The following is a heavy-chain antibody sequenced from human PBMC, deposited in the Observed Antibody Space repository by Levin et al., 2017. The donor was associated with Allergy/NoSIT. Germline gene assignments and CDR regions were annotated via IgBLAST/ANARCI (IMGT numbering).Heavy chain of an antibody. V-gene: IGHV3-23*01. CDR3: ANVGSV. CDR1: GLTFSDYA. CDR2: ISGSGTTT. Sequence: GGSLRPSCVVSGLTFSDYAVTWVRQAPGKGLEWVSSISGSGTTTYYADSVKGRFTISRDNSMNTLYLQMNSLRVEDPAVYYCANVGSVGGRGALVTVSS. D-gene: IGHD1-26*01. J-gene: IGHJ4*02.